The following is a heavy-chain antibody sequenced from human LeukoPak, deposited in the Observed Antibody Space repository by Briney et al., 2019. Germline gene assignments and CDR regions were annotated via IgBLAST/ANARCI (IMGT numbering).Heavy chain of an antibody. D-gene: IGHD3-9*01. J-gene: IGHJ6*02. CDR2: IYYSGST. Sequence: SETLSLTCTVSGGSISSYYWSWIRQPPGKGLEWIGSIYYSGSTYYNPSLKSRVTISVDTSKNQSSLKLSSVTAADTAVYYCARAKYYDILTGHIAGGMDVWGQGTTVTVSS. CDR1: GGSISSYY. V-gene: IGHV4-59*05. CDR3: ARAKYYDILTGHIAGGMDV.